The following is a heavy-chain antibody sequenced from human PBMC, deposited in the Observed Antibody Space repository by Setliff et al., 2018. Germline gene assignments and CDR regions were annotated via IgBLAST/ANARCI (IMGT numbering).Heavy chain of an antibody. CDR1: GYPISRGFY. J-gene: IGHJ4*02. D-gene: IGHD3-16*01. Sequence: PSETLSLTCTVSGYPISRGFYWGWIRQSPGKGLEWIGSVYHSGSSYQNPSLRSRIAVSVDTSKNQFSLRLNSVTAADTAVYFCARAAARAEYSDTSAYLPFDFWGVGTQVTVSS. V-gene: IGHV4-38-2*02. CDR2: VYHSGSS. CDR3: ARAAARAEYSDTSAYLPFDF.